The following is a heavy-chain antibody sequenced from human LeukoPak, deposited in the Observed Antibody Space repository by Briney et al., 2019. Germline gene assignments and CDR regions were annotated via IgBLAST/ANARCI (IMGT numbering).Heavy chain of an antibody. D-gene: IGHD3-22*01. V-gene: IGHV1-2*02. CDR2: INPNSGGT. CDR1: GYTFTSYG. CDR3: ARATITMIVNDAFDI. Sequence: ASVKVSCKASGYTFTSYGISRVRQAPGQGLEWMGWINPNSGGTNYAQKFQGRVTMTRDTSISTAYMELSRLRSDDTAVYYCARATITMIVNDAFDIWGQGTMVTVSS. J-gene: IGHJ3*02.